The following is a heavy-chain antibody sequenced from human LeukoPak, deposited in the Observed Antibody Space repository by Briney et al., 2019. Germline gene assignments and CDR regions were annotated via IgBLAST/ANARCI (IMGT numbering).Heavy chain of an antibody. Sequence: SETLSLTCTVSGGSVTSGGDYWSWLRQRPGKGLEWIGYIYNSGATYYTPSLKSRVSISVDTSKNNFSLKMTSVTAADTAVYYCARSADIVQLPAALSFNYWGLGTLVTVSS. D-gene: IGHD2-2*01. CDR3: ARSADIVQLPAALSFNY. CDR2: IYNSGAT. CDR1: GGSVTSGGDY. V-gene: IGHV4-31*03. J-gene: IGHJ4*02.